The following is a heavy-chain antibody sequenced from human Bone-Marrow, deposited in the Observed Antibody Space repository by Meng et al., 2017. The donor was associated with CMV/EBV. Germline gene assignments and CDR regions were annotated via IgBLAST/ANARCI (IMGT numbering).Heavy chain of an antibody. D-gene: IGHD2-2*01. V-gene: IGHV3-7*01. CDR3: AKDLPGVVAVPGGSDC. CDR2: IKQDGSEK. Sequence: GESLKISCAASGFTFSDYFMSWVRQAPGKGLEWVANIKQDGSEKYYVDSVKGRFTISRDNGKNSLFLHMNSLRAEDTAVYYCAKDLPGVVAVPGGSDCWGQGTLVTVSS. CDR1: GFTFSDYF. J-gene: IGHJ4*02.